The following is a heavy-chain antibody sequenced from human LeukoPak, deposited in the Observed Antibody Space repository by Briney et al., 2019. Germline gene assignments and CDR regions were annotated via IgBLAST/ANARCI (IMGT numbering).Heavy chain of an antibody. CDR3: ARGWAYDTLDY. V-gene: IGHV4-39*07. D-gene: IGHD3-9*01. CDR2: IYYSGST. Sequence: SETLSLTCTVSGGSISSSSYYWGWIRQPPGKGLEWIGSIYYSGSTYYNPSLKSRVTISVDTSKNQFSLKLSSVTAADTAVYYCARGWAYDTLDYWGQGTLVTVSS. J-gene: IGHJ4*02. CDR1: GGSISSSSYY.